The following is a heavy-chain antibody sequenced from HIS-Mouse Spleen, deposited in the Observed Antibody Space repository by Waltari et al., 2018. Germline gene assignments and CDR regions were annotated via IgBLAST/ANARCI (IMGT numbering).Heavy chain of an antibody. V-gene: IGHV3-30*18. CDR1: GFTFSSYG. Sequence: QVQLVESGGGVVQPGRSLRLSCAASGFTFSSYGMHGVRQAPGKGLEWVAVISYDGSNKYYADSVKGRFTISRVNSKNTLYLQMNSLRAEDTAVYYCAKASSGWLDYWGQGTLVTVSS. D-gene: IGHD6-19*01. CDR3: AKASSGWLDY. J-gene: IGHJ4*02. CDR2: ISYDGSNK.